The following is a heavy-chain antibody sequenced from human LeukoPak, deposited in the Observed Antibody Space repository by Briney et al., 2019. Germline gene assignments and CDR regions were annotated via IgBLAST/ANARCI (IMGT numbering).Heavy chain of an antibody. CDR2: IYYSGST. V-gene: IGHV4-39*07. J-gene: IGHJ3*02. Sequence: SETLSLTCTVSGGSISSSSYYWGWIRQPPGKGLEWIGSIYYSGSTNYNPSLKSRVTISVDTSKNQFSLKLSSVTAADTAVYYCATLYYDSSGYIWGQGTMVTVSS. D-gene: IGHD3-22*01. CDR1: GGSISSSSYY. CDR3: ATLYYDSSGYI.